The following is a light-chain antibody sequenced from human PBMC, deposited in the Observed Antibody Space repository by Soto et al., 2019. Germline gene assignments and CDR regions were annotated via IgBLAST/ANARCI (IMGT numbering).Light chain of an antibody. CDR3: QARDSSTVV. V-gene: IGLV3-1*01. Sequence: SSELTQPPSVSVSPGQTASITCSGDKLGDRYVCWYQQKPGQSPVLVIYQDTKRPSGIPARFSGSNSGNTATLTISGTQAMDEADYYCQARDSSTVVFGGGTKLTVL. CDR2: QDT. J-gene: IGLJ3*02. CDR1: KLGDRY.